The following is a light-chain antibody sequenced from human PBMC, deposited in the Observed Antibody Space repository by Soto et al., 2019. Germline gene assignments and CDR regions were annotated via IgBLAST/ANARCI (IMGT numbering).Light chain of an antibody. J-gene: IGLJ2*01. CDR2: EVN. CDR1: SSDVGGYNY. Sequence: QSVLTQPASVSGSPGQSITISCTGTSSDVGGYNYVSWYQQHPGKAPKLMIYEVNNRPSGVSNRFSGYKSGNRASLTIFWLQAEDEADYYCSSYTSSSTVVFGGGTKVTVL. CDR3: SSYTSSSTVV. V-gene: IGLV2-14*01.